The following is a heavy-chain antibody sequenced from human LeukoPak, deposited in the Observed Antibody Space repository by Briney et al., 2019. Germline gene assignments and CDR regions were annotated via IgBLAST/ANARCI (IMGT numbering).Heavy chain of an antibody. CDR2: IYGGDAA. Sequence: GGSLRLSCAASGINASSNYMAWIRQAPGRGLEWVSLIYGGDAAYYAESVRGRFMISRDNLKNTLFLQINSLRVEDTAVYYCVTSTGQQFIPYDYWGQGTHVTVSS. CDR3: VTSTGQQFIPYDY. D-gene: IGHD6-13*01. J-gene: IGHJ4*02. V-gene: IGHV3-66*02. CDR1: GINASSNY.